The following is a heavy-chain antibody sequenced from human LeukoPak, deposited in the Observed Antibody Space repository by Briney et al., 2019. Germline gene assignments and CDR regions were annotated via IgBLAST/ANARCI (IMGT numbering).Heavy chain of an antibody. D-gene: IGHD2-15*01. Sequence: PGRSLRLSCAASGFTFSSYAMHWVRQAPGKGLEWVAVISYDGSNKYYADSVKGRFTISRGNSKNTLYLQMNSLRAEDTAVYYCARDRIVVVVAAPLYWGQGTLVTVSS. J-gene: IGHJ4*02. CDR1: GFTFSSYA. CDR2: ISYDGSNK. CDR3: ARDRIVVVVAAPLY. V-gene: IGHV3-30-3*01.